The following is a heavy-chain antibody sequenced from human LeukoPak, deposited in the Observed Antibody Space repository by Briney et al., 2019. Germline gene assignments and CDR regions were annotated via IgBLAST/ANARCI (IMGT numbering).Heavy chain of an antibody. CDR3: VRDRYWASSGYQDY. V-gene: IGHV1-46*01. D-gene: IGHD3-22*01. J-gene: IGHJ4*02. Sequence: GASVTLSFTASGFTFTSFYMHWVRQAPGQGIEWMGIINPSGHTTDYAQKFQGRVTMIRDTPTSAVYMELSSLRSDDTAVYYCVRDRYWASSGYQDYWGQGTLVTVSS. CDR2: INPSGHTT. CDR1: GFTFTSFY.